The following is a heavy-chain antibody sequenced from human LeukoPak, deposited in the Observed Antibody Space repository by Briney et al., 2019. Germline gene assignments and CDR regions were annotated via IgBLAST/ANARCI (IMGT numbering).Heavy chain of an antibody. CDR3: ARLTYYDFWSGYNYAFDI. Sequence: GASVKVSCKASGYTFTGNYMHWVRQAPGQGLEWMGWINPSSGGTNYAQKFQGRVTMTRDTSISTAYMELSRLRSDDTAVYYCARLTYYDFWSGYNYAFDIWGQGTMVTVSS. J-gene: IGHJ3*02. CDR2: INPSSGGT. V-gene: IGHV1-2*02. D-gene: IGHD3-3*01. CDR1: GYTFTGNY.